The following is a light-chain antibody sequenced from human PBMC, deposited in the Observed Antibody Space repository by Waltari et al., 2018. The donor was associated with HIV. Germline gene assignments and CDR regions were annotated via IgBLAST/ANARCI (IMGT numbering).Light chain of an antibody. CDR3: QQYNNWPPMYT. J-gene: IGKJ2*01. CDR1: QSVSSN. Sequence: EIVMTQSPATLSVSPGERATLSCRASQSVSSNLAWYQQKFGQAPRLLIYGASTRATGIPARFSGSGSGTEFTHTISSLQSEDFAVYYCQQYNNWPPMYTFGQGTKLEIK. CDR2: GAS. V-gene: IGKV3-15*01.